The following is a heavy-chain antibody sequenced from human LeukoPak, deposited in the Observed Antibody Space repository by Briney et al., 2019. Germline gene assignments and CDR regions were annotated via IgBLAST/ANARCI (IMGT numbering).Heavy chain of an antibody. Sequence: PGGFLRLSCAASGFSLSDYYMSWIRQAPGKGLEGISHISSSSSYTNYSDSVKGRFTISRDNAKNSLHLQMNSLRAEDTAVYYCARDTSDALIVGAFGYWGQGTLVTVSS. CDR1: GFSLSDYY. CDR2: ISSSSSYT. D-gene: IGHD1-26*01. CDR3: ARDTSDALIVGAFGY. J-gene: IGHJ4*02. V-gene: IGHV3-11*06.